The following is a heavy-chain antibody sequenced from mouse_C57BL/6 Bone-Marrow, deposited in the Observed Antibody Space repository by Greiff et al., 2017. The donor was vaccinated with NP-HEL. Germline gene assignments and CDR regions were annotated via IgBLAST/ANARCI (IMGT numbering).Heavy chain of an antibody. CDR2: SRNKANDYTS. CDR1: GFTFSDFY. Sequence: EVQGVESGGGLVQSGRSLRLSCATSGFTFSDFYMEWVRQAPGKGLAWIAASRNKANDYTSEYSASVKGRFIVYRDTSQSILYLQMNALRAEDTAIYYGAGDDYYGSSYPFAYWGQGTLVTVSA. D-gene: IGHD1-1*01. CDR3: AGDDYYGSSYPFAY. J-gene: IGHJ3*01. V-gene: IGHV7-1*01.